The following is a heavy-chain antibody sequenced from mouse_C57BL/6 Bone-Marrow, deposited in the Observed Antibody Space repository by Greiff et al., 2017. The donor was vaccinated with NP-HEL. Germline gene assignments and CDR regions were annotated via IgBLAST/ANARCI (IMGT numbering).Heavy chain of an antibody. J-gene: IGHJ4*01. CDR2: ISSGGSYT. D-gene: IGHD2-5*01. CDR1: GFTFSSYG. V-gene: IGHV5-6*01. CDR3: ARGVVTDYYAMDY. Sequence: EVKLMESGGDLVKPGGSLKLSCAASGFTFSSYGMSWVRQTPDKRLEWVATISSGGSYTYSPDSVQGRFTISRDNAKNTLYLQMSSLKSEDTAMYYCARGVVTDYYAMDYWGQGTSVTVSS.